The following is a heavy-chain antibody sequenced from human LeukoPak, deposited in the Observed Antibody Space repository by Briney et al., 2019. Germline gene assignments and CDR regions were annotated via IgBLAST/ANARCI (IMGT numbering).Heavy chain of an antibody. CDR3: ATDPGEWEPI. CDR2: IKGKTDGGTS. CDR1: GLTFTNAW. J-gene: IGHJ3*02. V-gene: IGHV3-15*01. D-gene: IGHD1-26*01. Sequence: KAGGSLRLSCATSGLTFTNAWMSWFRQAPGKGLEWVGRIKGKTDGGTSDYAAPVQGRFTISRDDSKNTLYLQMNSLKIEDTAVYYCATDPGEWEPIWGQGTMVTVSS.